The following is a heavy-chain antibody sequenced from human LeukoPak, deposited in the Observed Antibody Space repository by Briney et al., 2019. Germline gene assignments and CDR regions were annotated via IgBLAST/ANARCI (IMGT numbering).Heavy chain of an antibody. D-gene: IGHD2-8*01. V-gene: IGHV4-39*01. CDR3: ARSGYCTNGVCPKDFDY. J-gene: IGHJ4*02. CDR2: IYYSGST. CDR1: GGSISSSSYY. Sequence: KASETLSLTCTVSGGSISSSSYYWGWNRQPPGKGLEWIGSIYYSGSTYYNPSLKSRVTISVDTSKNQFSLKLSSVTAADTAVYYCARSGYCTNGVCPKDFDYWGRGTLVTVSS.